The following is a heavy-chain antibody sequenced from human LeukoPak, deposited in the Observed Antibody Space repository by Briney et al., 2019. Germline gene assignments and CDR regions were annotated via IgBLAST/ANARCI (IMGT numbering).Heavy chain of an antibody. D-gene: IGHD3-10*01. Sequence: SETLSLTCPVYGGSFSGYYWSRIRQPPGKGLEWIGEIHHSGSTNYNPSLKSRVTISLDTSKNQFSLKLSSVTAADTAVYYCARYSYSASGVYYYYYIDVWGKGTTVTVSS. J-gene: IGHJ6*03. CDR2: IHHSGST. CDR1: GGSFSGYY. CDR3: ARYSYSASGVYYYYYIDV. V-gene: IGHV4-34*01.